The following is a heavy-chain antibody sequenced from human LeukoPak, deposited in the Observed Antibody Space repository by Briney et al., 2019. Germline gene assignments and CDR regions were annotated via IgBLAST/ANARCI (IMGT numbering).Heavy chain of an antibody. Sequence: PSETLSLTRTVSGGSISSGSYYWSWIRQPAGKGLEWIGRIYTSGSTNYNPSLKSRVTISVDTSKNQFSLKLSSVTAADTAVYYCARGPGRDYGDLYWGQGTLVTVSS. V-gene: IGHV4-61*02. J-gene: IGHJ4*02. D-gene: IGHD4-17*01. CDR2: IYTSGST. CDR1: GGSISSGSYY. CDR3: ARGPGRDYGDLY.